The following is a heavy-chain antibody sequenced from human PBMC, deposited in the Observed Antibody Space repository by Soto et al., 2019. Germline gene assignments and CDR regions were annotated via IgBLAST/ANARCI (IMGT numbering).Heavy chain of an antibody. CDR1: GFTFSSYG. V-gene: IGHV3-30*18. CDR2: ISYDGSNK. D-gene: IGHD2-2*01. J-gene: IGHJ4*02. CDR3: AKDLKSAGTSCYDY. Sequence: GGSLRLSCAASGFTFSSYGMHWVRQAPGKGLEWVAVISYDGSNKYYADSVKGRFTISRDNSKNTLYLQMNSLRAEDTAVYYCAKDLKSAGTSCYDYWGQGTLVTVSS.